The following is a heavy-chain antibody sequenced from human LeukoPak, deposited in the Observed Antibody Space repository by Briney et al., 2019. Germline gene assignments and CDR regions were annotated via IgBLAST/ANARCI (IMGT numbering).Heavy chain of an antibody. V-gene: IGHV3-23*01. Sequence: GGSLRLSCAASGFTFSSYAMSWVRQAPGKGLEWVSTITDTGDSTHYADSVKGWFTFSRDNSKNTLYLQMNSLRAEDTAVYFCAKDYDMWTGSLDYWGQGTLVTVSS. CDR2: ITDTGDST. CDR1: GFTFSSYA. J-gene: IGHJ4*02. CDR3: AKDYDMWTGSLDY. D-gene: IGHD3-9*01.